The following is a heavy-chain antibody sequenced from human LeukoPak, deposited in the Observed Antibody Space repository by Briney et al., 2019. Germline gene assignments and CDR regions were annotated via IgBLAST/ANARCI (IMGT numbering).Heavy chain of an antibody. J-gene: IGHJ4*02. Sequence: SETLSLTCAVYGGSLSGNYWRWIRQSPGKGLEWIGEIVHSGSTNYKSSLKSGVTISVDTSKTHFSLKLTSVSAADSAVYYCARGEPIYCSGGSCYFDSWGQGTLVTVSS. CDR3: ARGEPIYCSGGSCYFDS. V-gene: IGHV4-34*01. D-gene: IGHD2-15*01. CDR2: IVHSGST. CDR1: GGSLSGNY.